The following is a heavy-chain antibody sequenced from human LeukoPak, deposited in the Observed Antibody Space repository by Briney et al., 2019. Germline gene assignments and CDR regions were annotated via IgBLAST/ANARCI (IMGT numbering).Heavy chain of an antibody. CDR1: GFTFSDYY. D-gene: IGHD3-22*01. Sequence: GGSLRLSCAASGFTFSDYYMSWIRQAPGKGLEWVSYISSSGSTIYYADSVKGRFTISRDNAKNSLYLQMNSLRAEDTAVYYCASAGFRRGGYYYDSSGFAPPPWGQGTLVTVSS. J-gene: IGHJ4*02. CDR2: ISSSGSTI. CDR3: ASAGFRRGGYYYDSSGFAPPP. V-gene: IGHV3-11*01.